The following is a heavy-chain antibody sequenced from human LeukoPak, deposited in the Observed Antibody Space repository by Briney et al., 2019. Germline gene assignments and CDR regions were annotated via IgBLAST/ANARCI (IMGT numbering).Heavy chain of an antibody. CDR2: IGSSSSYI. CDR1: GFTFSSYA. D-gene: IGHD6-13*01. CDR3: ATMGYSSSSLPGAWGNFDY. V-gene: IGHV3-21*01. J-gene: IGHJ4*02. Sequence: PGGSLRLSCAASGFTFSSYAMSWVRQAPGKGLEWVSAIGSSSSYIYYADSVKGRFTISRDNAKNSLYLQMNSLRAEDTAVYYCATMGYSSSSLPGAWGNFDYWGQGTLVTVSS.